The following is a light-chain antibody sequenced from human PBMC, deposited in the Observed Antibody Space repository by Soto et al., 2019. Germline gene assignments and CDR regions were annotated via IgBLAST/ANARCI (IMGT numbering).Light chain of an antibody. Sequence: DIQMTQSPSSLSASVGDRVTITCRASQGISNYLAWYHQKPGKVPKLLIYAASTMQSGVASRFSGSGSGTDFTLTISRMQPEDVATYYCQKYNSAPAWTFGQGNKVEIK. J-gene: IGKJ1*01. CDR3: QKYNSAPAWT. CDR2: AAS. CDR1: QGISNY. V-gene: IGKV1-27*01.